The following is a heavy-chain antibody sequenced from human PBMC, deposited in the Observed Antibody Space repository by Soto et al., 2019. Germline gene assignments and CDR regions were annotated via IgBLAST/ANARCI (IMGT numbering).Heavy chain of an antibody. Sequence: QVQLVQSGAEVKKPGSSVKVSCKASGGTFSSYTIRWVRQAPGQGLEWMGRIIPILGIANYAQKFQGRVTITADKTTSTAYMELSSLRSEDTAVYYCASLISTGYYYGMDVWGQGTTVTFSS. CDR3: ASLISTGYYYGMDV. CDR2: IIPILGIA. CDR1: GGTFSSYT. V-gene: IGHV1-69*02. J-gene: IGHJ6*02. D-gene: IGHD2-2*01.